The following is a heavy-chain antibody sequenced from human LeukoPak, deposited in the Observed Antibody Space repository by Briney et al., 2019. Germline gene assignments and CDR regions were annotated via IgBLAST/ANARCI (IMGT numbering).Heavy chain of an antibody. CDR3: AREVGGTGTTPEDPDYYYYMDV. CDR2: IIPIFGTA. D-gene: IGHD1-7*01. J-gene: IGHJ6*03. V-gene: IGHV1-69*13. CDR1: GGTFSSYA. Sequence: SVKVSCKASGGTFSSYAISWVRQAPGQGLEWMGGIIPIFGTANYAQKFQGRVTITADESTSTAYMELSSLGSEDTAVYYCAREVGGTGTTPEDPDYYYYMDVWGKGTTVTVSS.